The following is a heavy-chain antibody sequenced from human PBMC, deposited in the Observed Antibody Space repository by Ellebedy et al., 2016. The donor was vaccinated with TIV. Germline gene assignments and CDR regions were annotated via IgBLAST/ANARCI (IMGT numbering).Heavy chain of an antibody. Sequence: AASVKVSCKASGGPFSSYAISWVRQAPGQGLEWMGRIIPILDIANYAQNFQGRVTITADKSTSTAYMELSSLRSDDTAVYCCARSHFGGSYGMDVWGQGTTVTVSS. CDR3: ARSHFGGSYGMDV. D-gene: IGHD3-16*01. V-gene: IGHV1-69*04. J-gene: IGHJ6*02. CDR1: GGPFSSYA. CDR2: IIPILDIA.